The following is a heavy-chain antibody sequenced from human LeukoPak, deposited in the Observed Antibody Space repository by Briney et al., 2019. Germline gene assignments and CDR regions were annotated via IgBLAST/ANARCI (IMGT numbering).Heavy chain of an antibody. V-gene: IGHV3-48*01. D-gene: IGHD1-1*01. CDR2: ISSSGGDT. CDR1: GFMFSGYS. CDR3: AKPGTTFR. Sequence: LPGGSLRLSCAASGFMFSGYSMDWVRQAPGKGLEWVSYISSSGGDTHYTDSVKGRFTISRDNAKNSLYLQMNSLRAEDTAVYYCAKPGTTFRWGQGTLVTVSS. J-gene: IGHJ4*02.